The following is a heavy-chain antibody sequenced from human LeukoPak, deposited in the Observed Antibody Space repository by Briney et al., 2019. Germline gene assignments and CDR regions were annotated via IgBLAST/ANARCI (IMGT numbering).Heavy chain of an antibody. CDR1: GGSISSYY. CDR2: IYYSGST. V-gene: IGHV4-59*01. CDR3: ARDFGYERDAFDI. J-gene: IGHJ3*02. Sequence: PSETLSLTCTVSGGSISSYYWSWIRQPPGKGLEWIGYIYYSGSTNYNPSLKSRVTISLDTSKNQFSLKLSSVTAADTAVYYCARDFGYERDAFDIWGQGTMVTVSS. D-gene: IGHD3-16*01.